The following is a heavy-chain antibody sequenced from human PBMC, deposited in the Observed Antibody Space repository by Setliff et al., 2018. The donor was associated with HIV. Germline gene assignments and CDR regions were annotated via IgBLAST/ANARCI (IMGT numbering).Heavy chain of an antibody. CDR3: ARRGVVPAAIGYAFDI. Sequence: GASLKISCKGFGYIFTSYWIGWVRQMHGKGLEWMGIIYPGDSDTRYSPSFQGQVTISADESICTAYLQWSSLKAADTAMYYCARRGVVPAAIGYAFDIWGQGTVVTVSS. J-gene: IGHJ3*02. D-gene: IGHD2-2*01. CDR1: GYIFTSYW. CDR2: IYPGDSDT. V-gene: IGHV5-51*01.